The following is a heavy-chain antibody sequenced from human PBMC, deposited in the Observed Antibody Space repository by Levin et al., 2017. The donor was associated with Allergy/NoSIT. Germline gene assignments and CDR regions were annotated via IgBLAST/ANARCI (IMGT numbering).Heavy chain of an antibody. CDR3: ARDMYYYDSSGPNPGDDAFDS. V-gene: IGHV3-21*01. CDR2: ISSSSSYI. CDR1: GFTFSSYS. J-gene: IGHJ3*02. D-gene: IGHD3-22*01. Sequence: GESLKISCAASGFTFSSYSMNWVRQAPGKGLEWVSSISSSSSYIYYADSVKGRFTISRDNAKNSLYLQMNSLRAEDTAVYYCARDMYYYDSSGPNPGDDAFDSWGQGTMVTVSS.